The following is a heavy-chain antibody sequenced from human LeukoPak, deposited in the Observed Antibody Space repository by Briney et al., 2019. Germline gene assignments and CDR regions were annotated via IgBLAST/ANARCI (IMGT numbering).Heavy chain of an antibody. J-gene: IGHJ4*02. V-gene: IGHV3-30-3*01. D-gene: IGHD2-21*02. Sequence: GGSLRLSCAAYAFTFSSYAVHWVRQAPGKGLEWVAVISYDGSNKYYADSVKGRFTISRDNSKNTLYLQMNSLRAEDTAVYYCARVREASKEVTGALDYWGQGTLVTVSS. CDR1: AFTFSSYA. CDR2: ISYDGSNK. CDR3: ARVREASKEVTGALDY.